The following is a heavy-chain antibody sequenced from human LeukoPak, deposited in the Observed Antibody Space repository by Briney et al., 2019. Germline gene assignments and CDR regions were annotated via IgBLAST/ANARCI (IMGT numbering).Heavy chain of an antibody. CDR2: IYYSGSA. V-gene: IGHV4-39*01. CDR1: GGSISSSSYY. J-gene: IGHJ4*02. D-gene: IGHD2-15*01. CDR3: ARQNPPDIAGPFDY. Sequence: SETLSLTCTVSGGSISSSSYYWGWIRQPPGKGLEWIGSIYYSGSAYYNPSLKSRVSISVDTSKNQFSLKLSSVTAADTAVYYCARQNPPDIAGPFDYWGRGTLVTVSS.